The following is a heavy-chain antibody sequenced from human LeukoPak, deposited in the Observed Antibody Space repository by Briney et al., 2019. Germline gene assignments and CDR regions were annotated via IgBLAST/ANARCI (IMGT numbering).Heavy chain of an antibody. V-gene: IGHV1-18*01. J-gene: IGHJ5*02. CDR1: GYTFPSYG. Sequence: ASVKVLCKASGYTFPSYGISWVRQASGQGFEWMGWISAYNGNTNYAQKLQGRVTMTTDTSTSTAYMALRSLRSDDTAVYYCARGPLPWYDFWSGYYTNWFDPWGQGTLVTVSS. CDR3: ARGPLPWYDFWSGYYTNWFDP. CDR2: ISAYNGNT. D-gene: IGHD3-3*01.